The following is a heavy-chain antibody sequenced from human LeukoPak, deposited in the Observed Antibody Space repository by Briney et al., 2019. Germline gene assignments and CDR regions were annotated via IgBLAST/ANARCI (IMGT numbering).Heavy chain of an antibody. V-gene: IGHV4-34*01. CDR3: ARGRIAKIVVVHSFHYGMDV. CDR2: INDYTGNT. CDR1: GGPFTDYF. Sequence: PSETLSLTCDVFGGPFTDYFWTWIRQSPGKGLEWIGEINDYTGNTNYNPSLNSRVSISLEKSKNQFSLELRSVTAADTAVYYCARGRIAKIVVVHSFHYGMDVWGQGTTVTVSS. J-gene: IGHJ6*02. D-gene: IGHD3-22*01.